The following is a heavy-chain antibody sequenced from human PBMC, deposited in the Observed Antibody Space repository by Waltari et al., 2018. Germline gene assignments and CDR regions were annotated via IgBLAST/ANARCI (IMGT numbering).Heavy chain of an antibody. J-gene: IGHJ5*02. CDR1: GGSISSSSYY. V-gene: IGHV4-39*01. D-gene: IGHD5-12*01. CDR3: ARHWKKSGYRFDP. CDR2: FYYSGGT. Sequence: QLQLQESGPGLVKPSETLSLTCTVSGGSISSSSYYWGWIRQSPGKGLEWMGSFYYSGGTYYNPTLKSRVTISGDTSKNQFSLKLSSVTAADTAVYYCARHWKKSGYRFDPWGQGTLVTVSS.